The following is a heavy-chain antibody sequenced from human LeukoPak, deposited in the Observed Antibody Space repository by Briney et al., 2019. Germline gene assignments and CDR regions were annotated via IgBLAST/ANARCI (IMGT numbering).Heavy chain of an antibody. CDR1: GFTFADYT. Sequence: RRSPRLSCAASGFTFADYTMRWVRHAPRKGLGWVSLISRDGGSTYYADSVKGRFTISRDNSKNSLYLQMNSLRAEDTALYYCAKDGEVRGVMEFGYWGQGTLVTVSS. CDR2: ISRDGGST. J-gene: IGHJ4*02. D-gene: IGHD3-10*01. CDR3: AKDGEVRGVMEFGY. V-gene: IGHV3-43D*03.